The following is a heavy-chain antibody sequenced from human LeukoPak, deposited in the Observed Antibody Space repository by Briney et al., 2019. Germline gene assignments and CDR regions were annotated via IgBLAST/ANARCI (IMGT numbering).Heavy chain of an antibody. V-gene: IGHV3-7*05. J-gene: IGHJ4*02. CDR1: GFTFSTYW. CDR2: IQQDGSEK. Sequence: GGSLTLSCAVSGFTFSTYWMSWVRQTPGKGRQWVANIQQDGSEKYYVDSVTGRFTISRDNAKNSLYLQMNSLRAEDTAVYYCARLLWFGESRFDYWGQGTLVTVSS. D-gene: IGHD3-10*01. CDR3: ARLLWFGESRFDY.